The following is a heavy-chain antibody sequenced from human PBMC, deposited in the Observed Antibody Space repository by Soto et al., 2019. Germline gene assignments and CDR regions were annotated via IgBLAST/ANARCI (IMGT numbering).Heavy chain of an antibody. CDR2: IGSGGDR. CDR3: TRKTPPTGMEV. Sequence: EVQLVESGGGLVQPGGSLRLSCAASGFTLSSYDIHWVRQATGEGLAWVSGIGSGGDRHYADSVKGRFNISREDGKNSLYLQMNNLRVGDTAVYYCTRKTPPTGMEVWGQGATVTVTS. V-gene: IGHV3-13*01. J-gene: IGHJ6*02. D-gene: IGHD3-9*01. CDR1: GFTLSSYD.